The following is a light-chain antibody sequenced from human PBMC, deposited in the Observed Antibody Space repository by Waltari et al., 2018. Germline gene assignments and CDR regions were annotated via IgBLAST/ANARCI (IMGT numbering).Light chain of an antibody. J-gene: IGKJ3*01. CDR2: EVS. CDR1: QSLIHNYGDTY. CDR3: GQGTHLPFT. V-gene: IGKV2-30*02. Sequence: DVVLTQSPLSLSITPGQPASISCRSSQSLIHNYGDTYLSWYQLRPGQCPRRLIYEVSSRDSGVPDRFTGSGAGTNFTLQISRVEAEDVGIYYCGQGTHLPFTFGPGTKLEIK.